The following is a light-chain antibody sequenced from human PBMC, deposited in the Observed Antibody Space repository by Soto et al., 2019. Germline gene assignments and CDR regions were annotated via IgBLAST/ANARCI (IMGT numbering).Light chain of an antibody. V-gene: IGKV1-9*01. CDR1: QGISSY. Sequence: DIQLTQSPSFLSASVGDRVTITCRASQGISSYLAWYQQKPGKAPNLLIYAASTLQSGVPSRFSGSGSVTEFTLTISSPQPEDFATYYCQQLNSYPQAFGQGTKLEIK. J-gene: IGKJ2*01. CDR2: AAS. CDR3: QQLNSYPQA.